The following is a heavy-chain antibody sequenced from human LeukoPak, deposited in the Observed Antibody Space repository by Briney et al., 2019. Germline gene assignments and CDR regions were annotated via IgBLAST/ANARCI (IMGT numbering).Heavy chain of an antibody. CDR1: GYTFTDYY. CDR3: ARYEARGVCSDY. Sequence: ASVKVSCKASGYTFTDYYLHWVRQAPGQGLEWMGWINPNSCGTNYAQNFQGRVTMTRDTSINTAYMELSRVRSDDTAVYYCARYEARGVCSDYWGQGTLVTVSS. J-gene: IGHJ4*02. D-gene: IGHD3-10*01. V-gene: IGHV1-2*02. CDR2: INPNSCGT.